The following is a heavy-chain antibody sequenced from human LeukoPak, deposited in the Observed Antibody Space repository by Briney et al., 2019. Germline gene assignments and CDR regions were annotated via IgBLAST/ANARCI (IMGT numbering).Heavy chain of an antibody. V-gene: IGHV3-30*02. CDR2: IRYEGSNK. J-gene: IGHJ4*02. D-gene: IGHD4-23*01. Sequence: GGSQTLSCPPSGPSFSIYGMLCARHPPGEWRVWVSFIRYEGSNKYYAGCVKGRITNSRDNSKHTLYLQMNSLRAEDTAVYYCAKDTGVKWASVYARLIYWGQGTLVTVSS. CDR3: AKDTGVKWASVYARLIY. CDR1: GPSFSIYG.